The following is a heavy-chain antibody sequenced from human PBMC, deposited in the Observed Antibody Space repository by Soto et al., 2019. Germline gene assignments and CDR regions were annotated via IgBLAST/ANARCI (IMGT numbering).Heavy chain of an antibody. Sequence: ASVKVSCKASGYTFTSYGISWVRQAPGQGPEWMGRISTYNGNTNYVQKLQGRVTMTTYTSTNTAYMELRSLRYDDTAVFYCARDPGYSTTWHQAFDIWGQGTMVTVSS. D-gene: IGHD6-13*01. CDR2: ISTYNGNT. CDR1: GYTFTSYG. CDR3: ARDPGYSTTWHQAFDI. V-gene: IGHV1-18*01. J-gene: IGHJ3*02.